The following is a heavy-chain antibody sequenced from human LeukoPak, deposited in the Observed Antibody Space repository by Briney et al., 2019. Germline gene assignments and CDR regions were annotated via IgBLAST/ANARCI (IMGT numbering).Heavy chain of an antibody. CDR1: GGSVSSYF. V-gene: IGHV4-4*07. CDR3: ARVGPWCFDL. Sequence: SETLSLTCTVSGGSVSSYFWSWIRQPAGKGLEWIGRIYAGGGTNYNPSLKSRVTMSVDTSKNQFSLKLNSVTAADTAVYYCARVGPWCFDLWGRGTLVTVSS. J-gene: IGHJ2*01. CDR2: IYAGGGT.